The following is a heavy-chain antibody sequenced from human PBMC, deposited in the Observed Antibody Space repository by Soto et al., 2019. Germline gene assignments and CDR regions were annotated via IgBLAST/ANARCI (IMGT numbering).Heavy chain of an antibody. CDR1: GFTFDDYT. D-gene: IGHD3-16*01. J-gene: IGHJ6*02. CDR3: AKDWGHSRGGMDV. Sequence: GGSLRLSCAASGFTFDDYTMHWVRQAPGKGLEWVSLISWDGGSTYYADSVKGRFTISRDNSKNSLYLQMNSLRTEDTALYYCAKDWGHSRGGMDVWGQGTTVTVSS. V-gene: IGHV3-43*01. CDR2: ISWDGGST.